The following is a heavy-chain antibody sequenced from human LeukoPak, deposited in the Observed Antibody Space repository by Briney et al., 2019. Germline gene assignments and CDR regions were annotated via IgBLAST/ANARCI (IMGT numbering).Heavy chain of an antibody. CDR2: ISSSSSII. D-gene: IGHD3-22*01. CDR1: GFTFSSYS. J-gene: IGHJ3*02. Sequence: GGSLRLSCAASGFTFSSYSMNWVRQAPGKGLEWVSYISSSSSIIYYANSVKGRFTISRDNAKNSLYLQMNSLRDEDTAVYYCARGVEGSYYYDSSGIGNALDIWGQGTMVTVSS. CDR3: ARGVEGSYYYDSSGIGNALDI. V-gene: IGHV3-48*02.